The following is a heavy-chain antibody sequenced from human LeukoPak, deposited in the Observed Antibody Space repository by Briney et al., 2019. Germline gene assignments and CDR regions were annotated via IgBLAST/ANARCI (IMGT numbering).Heavy chain of an antibody. Sequence: GTSVKVSCKASGYTFTGYYMHWVRQAPGQGLEWIGRINHNSGGTNYAQKFQGRVTMTRDTSISTAYMELSRLRSDDTAVYYCARESGVYDFWSGYFFTAWGQRTLVTVSS. V-gene: IGHV1-2*06. J-gene: IGHJ5*02. CDR3: ARESGVYDFWSGYFFTA. CDR1: GYTFTGYY. D-gene: IGHD3-3*01. CDR2: INHNSGGT.